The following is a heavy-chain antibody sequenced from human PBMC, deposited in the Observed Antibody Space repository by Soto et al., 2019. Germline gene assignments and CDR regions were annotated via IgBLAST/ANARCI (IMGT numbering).Heavy chain of an antibody. CDR3: ASLLRPTNWGGGYFAY. CDR1: GGSISSNNYY. Sequence: QLQLQESGPGLVKPSETLSLTCFVSGGSISSNNYYWGWIRQPPGKGLEWIGSMSYSRSTYYNPSLKSRVTIPGDPSKTPFSLKLPPVTAADTAVYYWASLLRPTNWGGGYFAYWGQGPLVTVSS. V-gene: IGHV4-39*01. J-gene: IGHJ4*02. CDR2: MSYSRST. D-gene: IGHD7-27*01.